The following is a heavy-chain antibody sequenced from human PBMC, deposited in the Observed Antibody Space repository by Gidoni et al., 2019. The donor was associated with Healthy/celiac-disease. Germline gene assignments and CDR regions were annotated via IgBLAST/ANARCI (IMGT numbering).Heavy chain of an antibody. Sequence: QVQLQESGPGLVKPSETLSLTCTVSGGSISSYYWSWIRQPPGKGLVWIGYIYYSGSTNYNPSLKSRVTISVDTSKNQFSLKLRSVTAADTAVYYCARIEGGLQLGYWGQGTLVTVSS. D-gene: IGHD5-12*01. V-gene: IGHV4-59*01. J-gene: IGHJ4*02. CDR1: GGSISSYY. CDR2: IYYSGST. CDR3: ARIEGGLQLGY.